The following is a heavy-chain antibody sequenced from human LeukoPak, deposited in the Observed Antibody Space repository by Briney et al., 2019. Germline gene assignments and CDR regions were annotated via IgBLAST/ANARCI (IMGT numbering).Heavy chain of an antibody. CDR1: GFTFSSYS. CDR3: ARGNSATTTFDF. J-gene: IGHJ4*02. V-gene: IGHV3-21*01. Sequence: GGSLRLSCAASGFTFSSYSMNWVRQAPGKGLEWVSSISSSSSYIYYADSVKGRFTISRDNAKNSLYLQMNSLRVDDSAVYYCARGNSATTTFDFWGQGTLVTVSS. CDR2: ISSSSSYI. D-gene: IGHD4-17*01.